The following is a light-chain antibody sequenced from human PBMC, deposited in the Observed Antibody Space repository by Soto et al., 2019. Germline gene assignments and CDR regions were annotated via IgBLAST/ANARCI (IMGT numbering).Light chain of an antibody. CDR3: QSYDSSHVV. CDR1: SSNIGAGYD. V-gene: IGLV1-40*01. J-gene: IGLJ2*01. CDR2: GNS. Sequence: QSVLTQPPSVSGAPGQRVTISCTGSSSNIGAGYDVHWYQQLPGTAPKLLIYGNSNRPSGVPDRFSGSKSGTSASLAITGLQAEHEADYYCQSYDSSHVVFGRGTKVTVL.